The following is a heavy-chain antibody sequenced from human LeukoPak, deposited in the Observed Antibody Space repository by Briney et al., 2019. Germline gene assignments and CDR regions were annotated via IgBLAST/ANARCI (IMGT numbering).Heavy chain of an antibody. J-gene: IGHJ4*02. CDR1: GGSISSGSYY. D-gene: IGHD3-3*01. V-gene: IGHV4-61*02. CDR2: IYTSGST. Sequence: SETLSLTCTVAGGSISSGSYYWSCIRQPAGKGLEWIGRIYTSGSTNYNPSLKSRVTISVDTSKNQFSLKLSSVTAADTAVYYCTRGDDLFDYWGQGTLVTVSS. CDR3: TRGDDLFDY.